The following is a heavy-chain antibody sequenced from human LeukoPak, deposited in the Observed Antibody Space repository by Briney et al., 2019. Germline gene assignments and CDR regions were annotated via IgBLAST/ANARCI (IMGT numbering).Heavy chain of an antibody. D-gene: IGHD4-17*01. J-gene: IGHJ4*02. CDR1: GYTFTSYG. CDR3: ARAAPMDYGDYDPWYFDY. CDR2: ISAYNGNT. V-gene: IGHV1-18*01. Sequence: ASVKVSCKASGYTFTSYGISWVRQAPGQGLEWMGWISAYNGNTNYAQKLQGRVTMTTDTSTSTAYMELRSLRSDDTAVYYCARAAPMDYGDYDPWYFDYWGQGTLVTVSS.